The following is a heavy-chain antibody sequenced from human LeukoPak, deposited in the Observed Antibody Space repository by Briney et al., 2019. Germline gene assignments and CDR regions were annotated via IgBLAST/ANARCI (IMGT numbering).Heavy chain of an antibody. D-gene: IGHD3-22*01. V-gene: IGHV4-34*01. CDR1: GGSISTYY. CDR3: ARYYYDSSGYYYFDY. CDR2: INHSGST. J-gene: IGHJ4*02. Sequence: PSETLSLTCTISGGSISTYYWSWIRQPPGKRLEWIGEINHSGSTNYNPSLKSRVTISVDTSKNQFSLKLSSVTAADTAVYYCARYYYDSSGYYYFDYWGQGTLVTVSS.